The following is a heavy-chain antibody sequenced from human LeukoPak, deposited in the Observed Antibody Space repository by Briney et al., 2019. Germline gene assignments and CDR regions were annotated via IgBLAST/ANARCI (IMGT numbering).Heavy chain of an antibody. CDR2: INPNNGGT. CDR3: AREHPAGNYLRDPYPVDY. CDR1: GYTFTDYY. V-gene: IGHV1-2*02. J-gene: IGHJ4*02. D-gene: IGHD3-10*01. Sequence: ASVKDSCKASGYTFTDYYLHWVRQAPGQGVEWMGWINPNNGGTHVGQMFQGRVTVTRDTSISTAYMDLSGLRSDDTAVYYCAREHPAGNYLRDPYPVDYWGQGTLVTVSS.